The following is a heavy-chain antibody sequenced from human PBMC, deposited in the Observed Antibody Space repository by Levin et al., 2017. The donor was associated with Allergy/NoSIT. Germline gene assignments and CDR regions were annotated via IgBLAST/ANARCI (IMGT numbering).Heavy chain of an antibody. D-gene: IGHD2-15*01. CDR2: IYYSGST. J-gene: IGHJ3*02. V-gene: IGHV4-59*01. Sequence: SETLSLTCTVSGGSISSYYWSWIRQPPGKGLEWIGYIYYSGSTNYNPSLKSRVTISVDTSKNQFSLKLSSVTAADTAVYYCARADSGPVSSAFDSWGQGTMVTVSS. CDR3: ARADSGPVSSAFDS. CDR1: GGSISSYY.